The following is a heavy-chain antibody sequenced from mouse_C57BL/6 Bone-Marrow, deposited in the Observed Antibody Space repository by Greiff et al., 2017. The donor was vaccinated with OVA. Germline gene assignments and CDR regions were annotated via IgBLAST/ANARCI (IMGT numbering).Heavy chain of an antibody. J-gene: IGHJ2*01. V-gene: IGHV14-4*01. Sequence: VQLQQSGAELVRPGASVKLSCTASGFNFKDDYMHWVKQRPEQGLEWIGWIDPGNGDTEYASKFQGKATITADTSSNTAYLQLSSLTSEDTAVYYCTSYGNFDYWGQGTTLTVSS. CDR1: GFNFKDDY. CDR2: IDPGNGDT. D-gene: IGHD2-1*01. CDR3: TSYGNFDY.